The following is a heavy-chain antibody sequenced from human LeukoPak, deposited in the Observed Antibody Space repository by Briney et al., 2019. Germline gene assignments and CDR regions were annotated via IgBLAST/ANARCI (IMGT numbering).Heavy chain of an antibody. CDR2: TYYRSKWYN. D-gene: IGHD6-13*01. J-gene: IGHJ6*02. CDR3: ARVKQLVDYYYYGMDV. Sequence: SQTLSLTCAISGDSVSSNSAAWNWIRQSPSRGLEWLGRTYYRSKWYNDYAVSVKSRTTINPDTSKNQFSLQLNSVTPEDTAVYYCARVKQLVDYYYYGMDVWGQGTTVTVSS. CDR1: GDSVSSNSAA. V-gene: IGHV6-1*01.